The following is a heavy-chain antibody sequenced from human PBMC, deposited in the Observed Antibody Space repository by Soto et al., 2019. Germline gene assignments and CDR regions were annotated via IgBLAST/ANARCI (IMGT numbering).Heavy chain of an antibody. CDR1: GFTFSSYG. V-gene: IGHV3-30*18. J-gene: IGHJ4*02. CDR2: ISYDGSNK. Sequence: HPGGSPRLSCAASGFTFSSYGMHWVRQAPGKGLEWVAVISYDGSNKYYADSVKGRFTISRDNSKNTLYLQMNSLRAEDTAVYYCAKDQIEGLYYDILTGYSFDYWGQGTLGTVSS. D-gene: IGHD3-9*01. CDR3: AKDQIEGLYYDILTGYSFDY.